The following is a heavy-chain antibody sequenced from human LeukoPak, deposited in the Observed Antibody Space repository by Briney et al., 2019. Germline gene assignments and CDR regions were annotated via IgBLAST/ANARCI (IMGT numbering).Heavy chain of an antibody. J-gene: IGHJ4*02. CDR2: MNPNSGNT. D-gene: IGHD5-24*01. CDR3: AVEMATISYYFDY. CDR1: GYTFTSYD. Sequence: ASVKVSCKASGYTFTSYDINWVRQATGQGLKWMGWMNPNSGNTGYAQKFQGRVTMTRNTSISTAYMELSSLRSEDTAVYYCAVEMATISYYFDYWGQGTLVTVSS. V-gene: IGHV1-8*01.